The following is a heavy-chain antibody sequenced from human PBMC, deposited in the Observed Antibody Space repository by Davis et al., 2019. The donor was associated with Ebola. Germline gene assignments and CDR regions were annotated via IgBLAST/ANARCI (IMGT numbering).Heavy chain of an antibody. D-gene: IGHD3-10*01. Sequence: GESLKISCAASGFTFSSYAMHWVRQAPGKGLEWVAVISYDGSNKYYADSVKGRFTISRDNSKNTLYLQMNSLRAEDTAVYYCARVARVRYYYYYMDVWGKGTTVTVSS. V-gene: IGHV3-30-3*01. CDR2: ISYDGSNK. J-gene: IGHJ6*03. CDR1: GFTFSSYA. CDR3: ARVARVRYYYYYMDV.